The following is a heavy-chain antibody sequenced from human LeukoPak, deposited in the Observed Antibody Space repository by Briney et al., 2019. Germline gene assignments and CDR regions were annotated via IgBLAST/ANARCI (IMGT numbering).Heavy chain of an antibody. J-gene: IGHJ4*02. V-gene: IGHV4-61*01. CDR3: ARNYYDSTGYLPGLFDY. D-gene: IGHD3-22*01. CDR1: GASVSSVFYY. CDR2: IYYSGST. Sequence: SETLSLTCTVSGASVSSVFYYWSWVRQPPGRGLEWIGYIYYSGSTNYNPSLKSRVTILVDTSKNQFSLRLSSVPAADTAVYYCARNYYDSTGYLPGLFDYWGQGTLVTVSS.